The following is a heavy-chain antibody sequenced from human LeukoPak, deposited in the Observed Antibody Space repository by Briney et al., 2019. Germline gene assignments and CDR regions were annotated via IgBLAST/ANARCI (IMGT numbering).Heavy chain of an antibody. CDR2: IYTSGST. CDR3: ASSTPITYYDFWSGLDYYYYMDV. V-gene: IGHV4-4*09. D-gene: IGHD3-3*01. CDR1: VGSISSYY. Sequence: PSETLSLTCTVSVGSISSYYWSWIRQPPGKGLEGIGYIYTSGSTNYNPSLKSRVTISVDTSKNQFSLKLSSVTAADTAVYYCASSTPITYYDFWSGLDYYYYMDVWGKGTTVTVSS. J-gene: IGHJ6*03.